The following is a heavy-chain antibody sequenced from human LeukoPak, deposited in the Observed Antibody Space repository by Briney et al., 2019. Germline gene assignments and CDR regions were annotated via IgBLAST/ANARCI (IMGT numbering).Heavy chain of an antibody. V-gene: IGHV1-18*01. J-gene: IGHJ4*02. CDR2: ISAYNGNT. CDR1: GYTFTSYG. CDR3: ARQGYYYGSGSYYNTIDY. Sequence: ASVKVSCKASGYTFTSYGISWVRQAPGHGLEWMGWISAYNGNTNYALKLQGRVTMTTDTSTSTAYMELRSLRSDDTAVYYCARQGYYYGSGSYYNTIDYWGQGTLVTVSS. D-gene: IGHD3-10*01.